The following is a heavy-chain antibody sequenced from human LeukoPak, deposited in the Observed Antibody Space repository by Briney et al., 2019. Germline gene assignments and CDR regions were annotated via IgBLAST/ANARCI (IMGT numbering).Heavy chain of an antibody. CDR2: ISDDGSSK. J-gene: IGHJ4*02. CDR3: AKRTAIQIEAPFDN. Sequence: GSLRLSCAASGFTFRSYGMHWVRQAPGKGLEWVAAISDDGSSKYYAEAVKGRFTISRDNSKSMLCLQMNSLRTEDTAVYICAKRTAIQIEAPFDNWGQGTLVTVSS. V-gene: IGHV3-30*18. CDR1: GFTFRSYG.